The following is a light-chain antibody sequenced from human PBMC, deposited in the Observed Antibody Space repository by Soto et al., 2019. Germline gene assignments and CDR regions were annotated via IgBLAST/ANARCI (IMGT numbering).Light chain of an antibody. V-gene: IGLV2-23*02. Sequence: LTQPASVSWSPGQSITIPCTGTSGDVGGYNLVSWYQQHPGKAPKLMIYEVTERPSGVSNRFSGSKSGNTASLTISELQPDDEADYYCCSYAGNSEVFGTGTKVTVL. J-gene: IGLJ1*01. CDR2: EVT. CDR3: CSYAGNSEV. CDR1: SGDVGGYNL.